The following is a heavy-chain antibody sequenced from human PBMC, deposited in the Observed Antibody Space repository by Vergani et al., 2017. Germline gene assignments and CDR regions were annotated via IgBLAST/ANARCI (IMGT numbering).Heavy chain of an antibody. J-gene: IGHJ6*02. CDR3: ARDLAYYDFWSGYYSYYYGMDV. D-gene: IGHD3-3*01. CDR2: ISGSGGST. V-gene: IGHV3-23*04. Sequence: EVQLVESGGGLVQPGGSLRLSCAASGFTFSSYAMSWVRQAPGKGLEWVSAISGSGGSTYYADSVKGRFTISRDNSKNTLYLQMNSLRAEDTAVYYCARDLAYYDFWSGYYSYYYGMDVWGQGTTVTVSS. CDR1: GFTFSSYA.